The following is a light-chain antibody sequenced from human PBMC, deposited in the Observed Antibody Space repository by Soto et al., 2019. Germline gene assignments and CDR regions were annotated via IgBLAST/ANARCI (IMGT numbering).Light chain of an antibody. CDR2: DVR. V-gene: IGLV2-11*01. J-gene: IGLJ1*01. CDR1: SSDVGNYNS. Sequence: QSVLTQPRSVSESPGQSVTMSCTGTSSDVGNYNSVSWYQQHPGKAPKLIIYDVRKRPSGVPDRFSGSKSGNTASLTISGLQAEDEADYFCCSYAGSHTYVFGTGTKLTVL. CDR3: CSYAGSHTYV.